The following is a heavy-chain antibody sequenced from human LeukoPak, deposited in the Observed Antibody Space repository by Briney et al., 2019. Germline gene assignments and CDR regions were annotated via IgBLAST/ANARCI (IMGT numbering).Heavy chain of an antibody. CDR1: GYTFSNNW. CDR3: ARLSAGSHFHLDS. V-gene: IGHV5-51*01. J-gene: IGHJ4*02. D-gene: IGHD1-26*01. Sequence: RGESLKISCKGSGYTFSNNWIGWVRQMPGKGLEWVGIIYPGDSQTRYSPSFQGQVTISADKSISTAYLQWSSLKASDIATYYCARLSAGSHFHLDSWGQGTLVTVSS. CDR2: IYPGDSQT.